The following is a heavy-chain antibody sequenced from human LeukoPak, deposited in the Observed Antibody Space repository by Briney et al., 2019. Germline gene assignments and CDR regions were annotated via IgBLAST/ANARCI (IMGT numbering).Heavy chain of an antibody. V-gene: IGHV4-30-4*01. Sequence: PSETLSLTCTVSGGSIRRGDYYWSWIRQPPGKGLEWIGYIYYSGGTYYNPSLKSRVTISVDTSKNQFSLKLSSVTAADTAVYYCARPGAGDIAALDYWGQGTLVTVSS. CDR1: GGSIRRGDYY. D-gene: IGHD6-6*01. J-gene: IGHJ4*02. CDR2: IYYSGGT. CDR3: ARPGAGDIAALDY.